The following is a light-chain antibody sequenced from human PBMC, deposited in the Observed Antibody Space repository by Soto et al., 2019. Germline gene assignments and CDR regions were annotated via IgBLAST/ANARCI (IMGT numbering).Light chain of an antibody. CDR3: QQYNNLPPWT. Sequence: EIVFTKSPCSVSLSPGESATRSCRASQSISKSDLAWYQHRPGQSPRLLIYATSSRATGIPDRFTGGGAGTGFTLTISILEPEDFAVYYCQQYNNLPPWTFCEGTKVDIK. J-gene: IGKJ1*01. CDR2: ATS. CDR1: QSISKSD. V-gene: IGKV3-20*01.